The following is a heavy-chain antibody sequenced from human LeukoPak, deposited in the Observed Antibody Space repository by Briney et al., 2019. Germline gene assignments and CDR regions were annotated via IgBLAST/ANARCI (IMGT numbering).Heavy chain of an antibody. J-gene: IGHJ4*02. CDR3: ASAIDSSGYYFDY. CDR2: IYPGDSDT. CDR1: GYSFTSYW. V-gene: IGHV5-51*01. D-gene: IGHD3-22*01. Sequence: ESLKISCKGSGYSFTSYWIGWVRQMPGKGLEWMGIIYPGDSDTRYSPSFQGQVTISADKSISTAYLQWSSLKASDTAMYYCASAIDSSGYYFDYWGQGTLVTVSS.